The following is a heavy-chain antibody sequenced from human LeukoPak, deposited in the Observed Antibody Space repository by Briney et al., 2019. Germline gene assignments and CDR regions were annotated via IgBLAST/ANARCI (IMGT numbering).Heavy chain of an antibody. V-gene: IGHV3-7*05. CDR3: ARRGTSSSWAHFDY. J-gene: IGHJ4*02. Sequence: GGSLRLSCAASGFTFISYWMTWVRQAPGKGLEWVDKIKKDGSEKYYVDAVKGRFTISRDNAKNSLYLQMNSPGAEDTAVYYCARRGTSSSWAHFDYWGQGTLVTVSS. CDR2: IKKDGSEK. D-gene: IGHD6-13*01. CDR1: GFTFISYW.